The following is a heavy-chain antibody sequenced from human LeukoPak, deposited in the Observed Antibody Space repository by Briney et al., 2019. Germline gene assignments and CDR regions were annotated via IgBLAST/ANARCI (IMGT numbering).Heavy chain of an antibody. Sequence: PSETLSLTCTVSGGSISSGTYYWTWIRQPAGNGLEWIGRIYSSGSTNYNPSLKSRVIISVGTSKNHFSLKLTSVTAADTAVYYCARDYYDSSGYYHYPYYYYGMDVWGQGTTVTVSS. J-gene: IGHJ6*02. D-gene: IGHD3-22*01. CDR2: IYSSGST. V-gene: IGHV4-61*02. CDR1: GGSISSGTYY. CDR3: ARDYYDSSGYYHYPYYYYGMDV.